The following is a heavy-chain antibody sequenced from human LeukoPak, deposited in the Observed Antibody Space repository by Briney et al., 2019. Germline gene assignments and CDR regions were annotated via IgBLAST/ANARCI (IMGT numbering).Heavy chain of an antibody. CDR2: ISYDGSDK. V-gene: IGHV3-30*18. CDR3: AKSDGDYYYYGMDV. D-gene: IGHD5-24*01. J-gene: IGHJ6*02. CDR1: GFTFSSYG. Sequence: PGGSLRLSCAASGFTFSSYGMHWVRQAPGKGLEWVTVISYDGSDKYYADSVKGRFTISGDNSKNTLYLQMNSLRAEDTAVYYCAKSDGDYYYYGMDVWGQGTTVTVSS.